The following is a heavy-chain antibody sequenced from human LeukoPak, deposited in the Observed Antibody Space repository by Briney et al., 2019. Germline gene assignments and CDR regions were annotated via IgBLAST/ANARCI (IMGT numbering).Heavy chain of an antibody. CDR2: IYYMGST. Sequence: PSETLSLTCTVSGGSISSYYWSWIRQPPGKGLEWIGYIYYMGSTNYNPSLKSRVTISVDTSKNQFSLKLSSVTAADTAVYYCASSDTNSGYDYRRNWYFDLWGRGTLVTVSS. J-gene: IGHJ2*01. CDR1: GGSISSYY. D-gene: IGHD5-12*01. V-gene: IGHV4-59*01. CDR3: ASSDTNSGYDYRRNWYFDL.